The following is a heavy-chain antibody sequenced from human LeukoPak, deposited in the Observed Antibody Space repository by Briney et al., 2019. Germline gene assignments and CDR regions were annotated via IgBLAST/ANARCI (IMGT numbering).Heavy chain of an antibody. CDR2: ISAYNGNT. J-gene: IGHJ4*02. V-gene: IGHV1-18*01. Sequence: GASVKVSCKASGYTFTSYGISWVRQAPGQGLEWMGWISAYNGNTNYAQKLQGRVTMTTDTSTSTAYMELRSLRSDDTAVYYCARDWSSSSEPMLGCWGQGTLVTVSS. D-gene: IGHD6-6*01. CDR1: GYTFTSYG. CDR3: ARDWSSSSEPMLGC.